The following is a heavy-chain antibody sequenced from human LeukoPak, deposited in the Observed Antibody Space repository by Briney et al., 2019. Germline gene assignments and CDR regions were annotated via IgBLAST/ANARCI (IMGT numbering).Heavy chain of an antibody. CDR2: ISAYNGNT. CDR3: ARDTWGLWFGELSSYFDY. Sequence: ASVKVSCKASGYTFTRYGISWVRQAPGQGLEWMGWISAYNGNTNYAQKLQGRVTMTTDTSTSTAYMELRSLRSDDTAVYYCARDTWGLWFGELSSYFDYWGQGTLVTVSS. V-gene: IGHV1-18*01. D-gene: IGHD3-10*01. J-gene: IGHJ4*02. CDR1: GYTFTRYG.